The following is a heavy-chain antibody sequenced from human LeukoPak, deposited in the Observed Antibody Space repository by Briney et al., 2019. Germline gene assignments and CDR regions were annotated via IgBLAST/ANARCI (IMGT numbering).Heavy chain of an antibody. Sequence: ASVNVSCKASGYTFTGYYMHWVRQAPGHGLEWMGWINPNSGGTNYAQKFQGRVTMTRDTSISTAYMELSRLRSDDTAVYYCASTRPGAAAIIPFFHWGQGTLVTVSS. J-gene: IGHJ4*02. V-gene: IGHV1-2*02. CDR2: INPNSGGT. CDR1: GYTFTGYY. D-gene: IGHD2-2*01. CDR3: ASTRPGAAAIIPFFH.